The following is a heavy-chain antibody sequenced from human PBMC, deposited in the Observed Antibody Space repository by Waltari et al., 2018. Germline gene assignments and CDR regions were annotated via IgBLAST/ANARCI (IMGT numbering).Heavy chain of an antibody. D-gene: IGHD6-13*01. CDR3: ARVGPNTQLADL. CDR2: INVDGRI. Sequence: QVQLQESGPGLVTPSETLSLTCSVPVGSFSNSYWSWIRQSDTEGLEWIGRINVDGRINYNPSLESRVTMSVDPFKSQFSLQLKSLTAADTAVYYCARVGPNTQLADLWGQGMLVTVST. J-gene: IGHJ4*02. CDR1: VGSFSNSY. V-gene: IGHV4-4*07.